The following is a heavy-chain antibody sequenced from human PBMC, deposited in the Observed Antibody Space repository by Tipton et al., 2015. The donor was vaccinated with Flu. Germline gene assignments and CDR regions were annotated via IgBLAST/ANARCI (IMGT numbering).Heavy chain of an antibody. J-gene: IGHJ4*02. CDR2: IYYSGST. CDR3: ARVSQGAYFDY. V-gene: IGHV4-59*01. Sequence: TLSLTCTVSGGSISSYYWSWIRQPPGKGLEWIGYIYYSGSTNYNPSLKSRVTISVDTSKNQFSLKLSSVTAADTAVYYCARVSQGAYFDYWGQGTLVTVSS. D-gene: IGHD3-16*01. CDR1: GGSISSYY.